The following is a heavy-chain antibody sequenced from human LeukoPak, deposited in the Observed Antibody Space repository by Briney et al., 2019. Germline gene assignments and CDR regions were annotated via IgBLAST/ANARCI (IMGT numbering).Heavy chain of an antibody. CDR2: IYTGGST. CDR1: GLTVSSNY. V-gene: IGHV3-53*01. Sequence: PGGSLRLSCAASGLTVSSNYMSWVRQAPGKGLEWVSVIYTGGSTYYADSVKGRFTISRDNSKNTLYLQMNSLRAEDTAVYYCTRDVDHYFDYWGQGNLVTVSS. CDR3: TRDVDHYFDY. J-gene: IGHJ4*02.